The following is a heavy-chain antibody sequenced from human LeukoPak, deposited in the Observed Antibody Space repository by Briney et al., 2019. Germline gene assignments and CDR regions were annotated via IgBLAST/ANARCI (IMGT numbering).Heavy chain of an antibody. D-gene: IGHD5-18*01. Sequence: ASVKVSCKASGYTFTSYGISWVRQAPGQGLEWMGWISAYNGNTNYAQKLQGRVTMTTDTSTSTAYMELRSLRSDDTAVYYCARDVVSGYGYAKYNWFDPWGQGTLVTVSS. J-gene: IGHJ5*02. CDR2: ISAYNGNT. CDR1: GYTFTSYG. CDR3: ARDVVSGYGYAKYNWFDP. V-gene: IGHV1-18*01.